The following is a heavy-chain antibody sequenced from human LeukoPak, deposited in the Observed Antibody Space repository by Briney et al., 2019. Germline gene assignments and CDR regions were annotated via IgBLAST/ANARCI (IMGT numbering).Heavy chain of an antibody. D-gene: IGHD2-8*01. V-gene: IGHV1-8*01. CDR1: GYSLTTYD. CDR3: ARGVLTLNWFDP. J-gene: IGHJ5*02. CDR2: MNPNSGNT. Sequence: GASVKVSCMASGYSLTTYDIDWVRQATGQGLEWMGWMNPNSGNTAYAQNFQGRVTMTRNTSISTAYMELSSLRTEDTAVYYCARGVLTLNWFDPWGQGTLVTVSS.